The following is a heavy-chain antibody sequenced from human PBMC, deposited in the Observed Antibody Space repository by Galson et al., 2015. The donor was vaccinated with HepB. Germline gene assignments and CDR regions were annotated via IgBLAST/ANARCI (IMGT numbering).Heavy chain of an antibody. CDR3: ARGPYSLGYCSDGSCYTGHFDY. D-gene: IGHD2-15*01. V-gene: IGHV3-21*01. J-gene: IGHJ4*02. Sequence: SLRLSCAASGFTFSSYSMNWVRQAPGEGLEWVSSITSSSSYIYYADSVKGRFTISRDNAKNSLYLQMNSLRAEDTAVYYCARGPYSLGYCSDGSCYTGHFDYWGQGILVTVSS. CDR1: GFTFSSYS. CDR2: ITSSSSYI.